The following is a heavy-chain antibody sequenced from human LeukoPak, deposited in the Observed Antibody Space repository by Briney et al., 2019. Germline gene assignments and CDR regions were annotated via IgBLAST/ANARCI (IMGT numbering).Heavy chain of an antibody. CDR1: GFTFSSYG. CDR3: AGDRLRMYYYYGMDV. Sequence: PGRSLRLSCAASGFTFSSYGMHWVRQAPGKGLEWVAVIWYDGSNKYYADSVKGRFTISRDNSKNTLYLQMNSLRAEDTAVYYCAGDRLRMYYYYGMDVWGQGTTVTVSS. CDR2: IWYDGSNK. V-gene: IGHV3-33*01. J-gene: IGHJ6*02. D-gene: IGHD4-17*01.